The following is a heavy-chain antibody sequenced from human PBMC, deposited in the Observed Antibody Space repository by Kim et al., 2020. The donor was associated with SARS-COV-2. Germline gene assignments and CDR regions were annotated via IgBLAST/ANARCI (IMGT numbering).Heavy chain of an antibody. D-gene: IGHD6-13*01. V-gene: IGHV4-61*01. CDR3: ARDGSSSWGVGYFDL. J-gene: IGHJ2*01. Sequence: SETLSLTCTVSGGSVSSGSYYWSWIRQPPGKGLEWIGYIYYSGSTNYNPSLKSRVTISVDTSKNQFSLKLSSVTAADTAVYYCARDGSSSWGVGYFDLWGRGTLVTVSS. CDR2: IYYSGST. CDR1: GGSVSSGSYY.